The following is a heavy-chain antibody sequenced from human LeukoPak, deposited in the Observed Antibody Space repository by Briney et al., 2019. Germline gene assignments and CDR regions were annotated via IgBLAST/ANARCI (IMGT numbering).Heavy chain of an antibody. J-gene: IGHJ4*02. CDR3: ASSQITMVRGVTNYFDY. Sequence: SETLSLTCTVSGGSISSYYWSWIRQPAGKGLEWIGRIYTSGSTNYNPSLKSRVTISVDTSKNQFSLKLSSVTAADTAVYYCASSQITMVRGVTNYFDYWGQGTLVTVSS. CDR1: GGSISSYY. V-gene: IGHV4-4*07. D-gene: IGHD3-10*01. CDR2: IYTSGST.